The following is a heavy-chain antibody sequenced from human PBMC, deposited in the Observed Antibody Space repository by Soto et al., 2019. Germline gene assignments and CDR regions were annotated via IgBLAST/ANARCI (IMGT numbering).Heavy chain of an antibody. CDR2: IYYSGST. Sequence: SETLSLTCTVSGGSISSGGYYWSWIRQHPGKGLEWIGYIYYSGSTYYNPSLKSRVTISVDTSKNQFSLKLSSVTAADTAVYYCARRPQQLYYYGMDVWGQGTTVTVSS. V-gene: IGHV4-31*03. CDR3: ARRPQQLYYYGMDV. J-gene: IGHJ6*02. CDR1: GGSISSGGYY. D-gene: IGHD6-13*01.